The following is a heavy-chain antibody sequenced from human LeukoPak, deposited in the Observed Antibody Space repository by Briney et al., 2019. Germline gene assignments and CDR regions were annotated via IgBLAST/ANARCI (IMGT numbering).Heavy chain of an antibody. J-gene: IGHJ4*02. Sequence: ASVKVSCKASGGTFSSYAISWVRQAPGQGLEWMGGIIPIFGTANYAQKFQGRVTITADESTSTAYMELSSLRSEDTAVYYCALQGIAVAGLFDYWGQGTLVTVSS. D-gene: IGHD6-19*01. V-gene: IGHV1-69*13. CDR1: GGTFSSYA. CDR3: ALQGIAVAGLFDY. CDR2: IIPIFGTA.